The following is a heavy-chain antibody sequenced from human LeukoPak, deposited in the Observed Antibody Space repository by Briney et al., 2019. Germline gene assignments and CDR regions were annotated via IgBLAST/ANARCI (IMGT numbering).Heavy chain of an antibody. J-gene: IGHJ4*02. CDR3: ARGGFDGDYYFDY. Sequence: GRSLRLSYAASGFTFNSYAMHWVRQAPGKGLEWVAVISSDGSNKYYADSVKGRFTISRDNSKNTLYLQMDSLRAEGTAVYYCARGGFDGDYYFDYWGQGTLVTVSS. CDR2: ISSDGSNK. CDR1: GFTFNSYA. V-gene: IGHV3-30-3*01. D-gene: IGHD4-17*01.